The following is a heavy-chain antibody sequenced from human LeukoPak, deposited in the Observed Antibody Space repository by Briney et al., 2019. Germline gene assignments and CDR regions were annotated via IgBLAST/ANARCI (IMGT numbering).Heavy chain of an antibody. CDR3: ARGGHCSTTSCSNYDGMDV. J-gene: IGHJ6*02. D-gene: IGHD2-2*01. Sequence: PGGSLRLSCAASGFTFSSYAIHWFRQAPGKGLEWVAVISYVGRNKYYADSVKGRFSISRDNSKNTLYLQMNSLRAEDTAVYFCARGGHCSTTSCSNYDGMDVWGQGTTLTVSS. CDR2: ISYVGRNK. CDR1: GFTFSSYA. V-gene: IGHV3-30*04.